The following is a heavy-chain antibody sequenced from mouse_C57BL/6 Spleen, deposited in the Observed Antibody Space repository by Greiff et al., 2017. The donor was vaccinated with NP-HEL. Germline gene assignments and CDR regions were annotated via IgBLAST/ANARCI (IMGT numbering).Heavy chain of an antibody. Sequence: VQLQQSGAELVRPGTSVKVSCKASGYAFTNYLIEWVKQRPGQGLEWIGVINPGSGGTNYNEKFKGKATLTADKSSSTAYMQLSSLTSEDAAVYFCARLRRHYYAMDYWGQGTSVTVSS. D-gene: IGHD1-2*01. V-gene: IGHV1-54*01. CDR2: INPGSGGT. CDR3: ARLRRHYYAMDY. J-gene: IGHJ4*01. CDR1: GYAFTNYL.